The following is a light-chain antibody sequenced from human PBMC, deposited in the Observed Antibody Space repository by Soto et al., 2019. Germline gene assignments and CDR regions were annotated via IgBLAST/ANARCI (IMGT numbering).Light chain of an antibody. CDR3: AAWDDSLSGWV. J-gene: IGLJ3*02. CDR2: RND. CDR1: SSNIGSNY. V-gene: IGLV1-47*01. Sequence: QSVLTQPPSASGTPGQRVTISCSGSSSNIGSNYVYSYQQLPGTAPKLLMSRNDQRPSGVPARFSGSKSGTSASLAISGLRSEDEDDYYCAAWDDSLSGWVFGGGTKLTVL.